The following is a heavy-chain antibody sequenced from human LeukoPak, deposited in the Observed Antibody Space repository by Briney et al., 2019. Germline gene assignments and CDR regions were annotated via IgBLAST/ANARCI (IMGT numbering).Heavy chain of an antibody. V-gene: IGHV4-4*02. Sequence: SGTLSLTCAVSGGSISSSNWWSWVRQPPGKGLEWIGEIYHSGSTNYNPSLKSRVTISVDTPKNQFSLKLSSVTAADTAVYYCARDLAAAGPAGYYYYYGMDVWGKGTTVTVSS. CDR2: IYHSGST. D-gene: IGHD6-13*01. CDR3: ARDLAAAGPAGYYYYYGMDV. J-gene: IGHJ6*04. CDR1: GGSISSSNW.